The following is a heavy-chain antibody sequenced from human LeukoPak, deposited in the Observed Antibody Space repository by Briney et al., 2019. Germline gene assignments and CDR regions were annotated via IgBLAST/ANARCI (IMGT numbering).Heavy chain of an antibody. CDR2: ITSSSSYI. Sequence: AGGSLRLSCAASGFTFSTYNMNGVRQAPGKGLEWVSSITSSSSYIYYADSVKGRFTISRDNAKNSLYLQMNSLRDEDTAVYYCARDPYSGSYGDYYYYYMDVWGKGTTVTISS. CDR3: ARDPYSGSYGDYYYYYMDV. CDR1: GFTFSTYN. D-gene: IGHD1-26*01. J-gene: IGHJ6*03. V-gene: IGHV3-21*01.